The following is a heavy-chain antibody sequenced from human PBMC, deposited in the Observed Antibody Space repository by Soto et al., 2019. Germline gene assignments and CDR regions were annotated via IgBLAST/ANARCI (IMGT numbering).Heavy chain of an antibody. D-gene: IGHD6-19*01. J-gene: IGHJ4*02. CDR3: ASRSSGWYFDY. V-gene: IGHV3-23*01. CDR2: ISGSGGST. CDR1: GFSFSSYA. Sequence: GGSLRLSCAASGFSFSSYAMNWVRQAPGKGLEWVSVISGSGGSTYYADSVKGRFTISRDNSKNTLYLQMIGLRAEDTAVYYCASRSSGWYFDYWGQGTLVTVSS.